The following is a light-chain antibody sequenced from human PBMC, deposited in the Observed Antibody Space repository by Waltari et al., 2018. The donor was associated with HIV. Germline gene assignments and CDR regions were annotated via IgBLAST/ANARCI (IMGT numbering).Light chain of an antibody. V-gene: IGKV3-15*01. CDR3: QHYSNWGIT. CDR1: QSVGSN. J-gene: IGKJ5*01. CDR2: GAS. Sequence: EIVMTQSPVTLSVSPGDRASQSVGSNLAWYQQKPGQAPRLLIYGASTRATDIPARFRGSGSGTEFTLTITSLQSEDFAVYYCQHYSNWGITFGQGTRLDIE.